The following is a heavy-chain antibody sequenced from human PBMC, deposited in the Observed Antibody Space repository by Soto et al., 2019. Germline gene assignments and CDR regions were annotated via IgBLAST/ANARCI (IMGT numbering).Heavy chain of an antibody. J-gene: IGHJ6*02. CDR1: GFIFSDYY. Sequence: GGSLRLSCAASGFIFSDYYMTWIRQAPGKGLEWVSYISPVTGTIYYADSVRGRFTISRDNVMDSLYLQMDSLRAEDTAVYYCARVGQDYYYGMDVWGQGTTVTVS. V-gene: IGHV3-11*01. CDR2: ISPVTGTI. CDR3: ARVGQDYYYGMDV. D-gene: IGHD1-26*01.